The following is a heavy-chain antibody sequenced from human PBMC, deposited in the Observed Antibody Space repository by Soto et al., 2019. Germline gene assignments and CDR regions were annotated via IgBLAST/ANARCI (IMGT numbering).Heavy chain of an antibody. D-gene: IGHD2-2*01. CDR1: GFRFTNAW. Sequence: PGGSLILSCAASGFRFTNAWMNWVRQAPGKGLEWLGRIKSNAAGGTTDYAAPVEGRFIISRGDSRDTLYLHMNGLKTEDTAVYYCTLGPLGYCSRATCYEYFDYWGQGARVTVSS. CDR2: IKSNAAGGTT. V-gene: IGHV3-15*01. J-gene: IGHJ4*02. CDR3: TLGPLGYCSRATCYEYFDY.